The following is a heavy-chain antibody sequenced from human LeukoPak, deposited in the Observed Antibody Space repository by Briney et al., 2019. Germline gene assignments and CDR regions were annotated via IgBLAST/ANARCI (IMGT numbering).Heavy chain of an antibody. CDR3: ALQLVSPWRNGWFDP. D-gene: IGHD6-6*01. CDR1: GGSFSGYY. CDR2: IYYSGST. V-gene: IGHV4-59*01. J-gene: IGHJ5*02. Sequence: SETLSLTCAVYGGSFSGYYWSWIRQPPGKGLEWIGYIYYSGSTNYNPSLKSRVTISVDTSKNQFSLKLSSVTAADTAVYYCALQLVSPWRNGWFDPWGQGTLVTVSS.